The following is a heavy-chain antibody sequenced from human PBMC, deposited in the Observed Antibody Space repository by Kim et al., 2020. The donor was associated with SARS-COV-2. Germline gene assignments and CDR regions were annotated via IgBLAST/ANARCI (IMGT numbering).Heavy chain of an antibody. CDR1: GFTFSSYG. V-gene: IGHV3-30*18. CDR3: AKYPTRLYSSSWYVGTYFDY. D-gene: IGHD6-13*01. Sequence: GGSLRLSCAASGFTFSSYGMHWVRQAPGKGLEWVAVISYDGSNKYYADSVKGRFTISRDNSKNTLYLQMNSLRAEDTAVYYCAKYPTRLYSSSWYVGTYFDYWGQGTLVTVSS. CDR2: ISYDGSNK. J-gene: IGHJ4*02.